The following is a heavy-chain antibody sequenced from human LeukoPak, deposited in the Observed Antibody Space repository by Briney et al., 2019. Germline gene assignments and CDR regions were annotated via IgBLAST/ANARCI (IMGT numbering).Heavy chain of an antibody. CDR1: GFTFSSYA. CDR2: ISGSGGST. Sequence: GGSLRLSCAASGFTFSSYAMSWVRQAPGKGLEWVSAISGSGGSTYYADSVKGRFTISRDNSKDTLYLQMNSLRAEDTAVYYCAKDHVSGSGYYYFDYWGQGTLVTVSS. CDR3: AKDHVSGSGYYYFDY. V-gene: IGHV3-23*01. D-gene: IGHD3-22*01. J-gene: IGHJ4*02.